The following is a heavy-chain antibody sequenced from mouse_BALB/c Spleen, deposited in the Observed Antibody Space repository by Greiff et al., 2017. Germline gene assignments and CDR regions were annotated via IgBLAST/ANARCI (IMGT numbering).Heavy chain of an antibody. CDR2: INPSNGGT. J-gene: IGHJ4*01. V-gene: IGHV1S81*02. Sequence: VQLQQPGAELVKPGASVKLSCKASGYTFTSYYMYWVKQRPGQGLEWIGGINPSNGGTNFNEKFKSKATLTVDKSSSTAYMQLSSLTSEDSAVYYCTRNWDDAMDYWGQGTSVTVSS. D-gene: IGHD4-1*01. CDR3: TRNWDDAMDY. CDR1: GYTFTSYY.